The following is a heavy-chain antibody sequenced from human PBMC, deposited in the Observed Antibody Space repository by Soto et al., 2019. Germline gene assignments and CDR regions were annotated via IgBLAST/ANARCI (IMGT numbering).Heavy chain of an antibody. D-gene: IGHD1-26*01. CDR3: ARERDAYSDPWQDCDL. CDR2: ISTSGAT. J-gene: IGHJ1*01. V-gene: IGHV3-13*01. CDR1: GFNFFSYD. Sequence: EVQLVESGGGLVQPGGSLRLSCAASGFNFFSYDMHWVRQAPGKGLEWVSAISTSGATSYAGSVKGRFTISRENGRNSLYLQVNGQRAEDASVYFCARERDAYSDPWQDCDLWGQGTPVTVSP.